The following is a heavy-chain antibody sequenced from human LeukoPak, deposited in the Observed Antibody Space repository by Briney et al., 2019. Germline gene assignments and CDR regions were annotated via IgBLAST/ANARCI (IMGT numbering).Heavy chain of an antibody. CDR1: GGTFSSYA. J-gene: IGHJ6*03. CDR2: IIPIFGTA. CDR3: ASDNSIAARPHYYYYMDV. D-gene: IGHD6-6*01. Sequence: ASVKVSCKASGGTFSSYAISWVRQAPGQGLEGMGGIIPIFGTANYAQKFQGRVTITTDESTSTAYMELSSRRSEDTAVYYCASDNSIAARPHYYYYMDVWGKGTTVTVSS. V-gene: IGHV1-69*05.